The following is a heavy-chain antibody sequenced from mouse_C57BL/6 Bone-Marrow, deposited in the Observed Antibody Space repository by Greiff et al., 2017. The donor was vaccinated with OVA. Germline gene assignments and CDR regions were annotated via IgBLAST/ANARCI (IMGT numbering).Heavy chain of an antibody. CDR2: ISGGGGNT. CDR1: GFTFSSYT. Sequence: EVNLVESGGGLVKPGGSLKLSCAASGFTFSSYTMSWVRQTPEKRLEWVATISGGGGNTYYPDSVKGRFTISRDNAKNTLYLQMSSLRSEDTALYYCARQSYDYSYFDYWGQGTTLTVSS. J-gene: IGHJ2*01. V-gene: IGHV5-9*01. D-gene: IGHD2-4*01. CDR3: ARQSYDYSYFDY.